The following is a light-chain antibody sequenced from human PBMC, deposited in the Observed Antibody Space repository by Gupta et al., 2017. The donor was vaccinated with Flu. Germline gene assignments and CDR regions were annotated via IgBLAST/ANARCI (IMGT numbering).Light chain of an antibody. CDR1: KLGDKY. Sequence: SYELTQPPSVSVSPGQTASITCSGDKLGDKYACWYQQKPGQPPVVVIYQDKKRPSGIPERFSGSNSGNTATLTISGTQAMDEADYYCQAWDSRLVVFGGGTKLTVL. V-gene: IGLV3-1*01. CDR2: QDK. CDR3: QAWDSRLVV. J-gene: IGLJ2*01.